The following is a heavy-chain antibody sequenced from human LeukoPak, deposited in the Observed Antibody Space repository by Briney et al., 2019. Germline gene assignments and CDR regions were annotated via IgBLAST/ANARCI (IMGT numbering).Heavy chain of an antibody. CDR1: GFTFSSYA. CDR3: AKDNPDCSGGSCGWFDP. Sequence: QTGGSLRLSCAASGFTFSSYAMSWVRQAPGKGLEWVSAISGSGGSTYYADSVKGRFTISRDNSKNTLYLQMNSLRAEDTAVYYCAKDNPDCSGGSCGWFDPWGQGTLVTVSS. V-gene: IGHV3-23*01. CDR2: ISGSGGST. D-gene: IGHD2-15*01. J-gene: IGHJ5*02.